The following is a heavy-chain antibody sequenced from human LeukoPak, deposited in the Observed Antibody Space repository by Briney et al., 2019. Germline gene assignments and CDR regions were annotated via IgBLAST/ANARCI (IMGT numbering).Heavy chain of an antibody. Sequence: GGTLRLSCAASGFTFSSYGMSWVRQAPGKGLEWVGFIRSKAYGGTTEYAASVKGRFTISRDDSKSVAYLQMNSLKTEDTAVYYCTRVVSSSWTTYNWFDPWGQGTLVTVSS. CDR2: IRSKAYGGTT. V-gene: IGHV3-49*04. CDR3: TRVVSSSWTTYNWFDP. J-gene: IGHJ5*02. D-gene: IGHD6-13*01. CDR1: GFTFSSYG.